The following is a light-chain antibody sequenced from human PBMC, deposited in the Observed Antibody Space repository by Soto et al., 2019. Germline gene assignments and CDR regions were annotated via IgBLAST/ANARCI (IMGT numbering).Light chain of an antibody. CDR2: AAS. J-gene: IGKJ1*01. Sequence: DIQMTQSPSSLSASVGDRVTITCRSSQYISTYLNWYQQKPGKAPKVLIYAASRLQSGVPSRFSGSGSGTDFTLTISSLQSEDFTVYSCLQYHNLWAFGQGTKVDIK. CDR3: LQYHNLWA. V-gene: IGKV1-39*01. CDR1: QYISTY.